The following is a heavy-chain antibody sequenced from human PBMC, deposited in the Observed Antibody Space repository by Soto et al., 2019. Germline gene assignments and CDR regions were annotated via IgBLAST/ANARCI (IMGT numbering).Heavy chain of an antibody. CDR3: ARATRGYGDYSLNHDY. J-gene: IGHJ4*02. Sequence: SVPHCVRWTVVGGSIRDVGGRRSWNRQHPGKGLEWIAYIYYIGITNYSPSLKSRVTISVDKSKNQLSLKLTSVTAADTAVYYCARATRGYGDYSLNHDYWGQGTLVTVSS. CDR2: IYYIGIT. V-gene: IGHV4-61*08. CDR1: GGSIRDVGGR. D-gene: IGHD4-17*01.